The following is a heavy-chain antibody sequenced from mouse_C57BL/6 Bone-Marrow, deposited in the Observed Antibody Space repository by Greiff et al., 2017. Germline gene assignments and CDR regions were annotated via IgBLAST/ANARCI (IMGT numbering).Heavy chain of an antibody. CDR3: ARDYYGNFYFDY. D-gene: IGHD2-1*01. J-gene: IGHJ2*01. CDR1: GYTFTSYW. CDR2: IYPGTGST. Sequence: QVQLLQPGAELVKPGASVKMSCKASGYTFTSYWITWVKQRPGQGLEWIGDIYPGTGSTNYNEKFKSKATLTVDTSSSTAYMQLSSLTSEDSAVYYCARDYYGNFYFDYWGQGTTLTVSS. V-gene: IGHV1-55*01.